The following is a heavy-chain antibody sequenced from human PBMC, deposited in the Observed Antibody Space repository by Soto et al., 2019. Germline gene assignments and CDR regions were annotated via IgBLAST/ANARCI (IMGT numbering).Heavy chain of an antibody. CDR3: VKDNCSGGSCYYDH. Sequence: GGSLRLSCAASGFKLDDYAMHWVRQDRGGGLEWVSGISWSGEAVAYADSVKGRFTISRDNAKNSLYLLMSSPRIEDTAFYYCVKDNCSGGSCYYDHWGQGIQVTVSS. J-gene: IGHJ4*02. CDR2: ISWSGEAV. V-gene: IGHV3-9*01. D-gene: IGHD2-15*01. CDR1: GFKLDDYA.